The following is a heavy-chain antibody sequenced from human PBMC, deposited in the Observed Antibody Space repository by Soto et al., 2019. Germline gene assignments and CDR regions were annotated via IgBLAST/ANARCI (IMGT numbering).Heavy chain of an antibody. J-gene: IGHJ5*02. Sequence: SETLSLTCTISGGSFSTNYWSWIRQAPGKGLEWIGYTYYTGSTKYNPSLKSRASISVDTSKNQFSLTLNSAAAADTAVYYCATDSAGRGPFDPWGTGILVTVSS. CDR1: GGSFSTNY. D-gene: IGHD3-10*01. CDR2: TYYTGST. CDR3: ATDSAGRGPFDP. V-gene: IGHV4-59*13.